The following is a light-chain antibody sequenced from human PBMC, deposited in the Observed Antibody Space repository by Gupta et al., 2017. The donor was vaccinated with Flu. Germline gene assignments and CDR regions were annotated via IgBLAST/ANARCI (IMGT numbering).Light chain of an antibody. CDR3: CSDAGSSTLV. V-gene: IGLV2-23*01. J-gene: IGLJ2*01. CDR1: SSDVGSDNL. CDR2: EGS. Sequence: SALPQPASVSGSPGQSLTISCTGPSSDVGSDNLVSWYQQNTAKANKLMVYEGSKRPAGVASRFSGSKSGNTATLTIAGRKAEDEADYYCCSDAGSSTLVFGGGTKLTVL.